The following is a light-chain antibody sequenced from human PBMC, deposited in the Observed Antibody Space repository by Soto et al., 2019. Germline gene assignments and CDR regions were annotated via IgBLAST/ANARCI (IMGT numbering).Light chain of an antibody. Sequence: QLVLTQSPSASASLGASVKLTCTLSSGHSSYAIAWHQQQPEKGPRYLMKLNSDGSHSKGDGIPDRFSGSSSGAERYLTISSLQSEDEADYYCQPWGTGIPPVVFGGGTQLTVL. CDR2: LNSDGSH. CDR1: SGHSSYA. J-gene: IGLJ2*01. V-gene: IGLV4-69*01. CDR3: QPWGTGIPPVV.